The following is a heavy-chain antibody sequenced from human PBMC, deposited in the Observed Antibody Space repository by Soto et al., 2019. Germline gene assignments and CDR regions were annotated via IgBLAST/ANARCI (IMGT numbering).Heavy chain of an antibody. D-gene: IGHD3-22*01. Sequence: SETLSLTCTVSGGSILDSTYYWAWIRQSPGKGLEWIGTIFYSGGTFYTPSLKSRVTMSVDTSNNQFSLKLSSVTAADTAVYYCARQASGYYFPPRPGVTHDYWGQGTLVTVSS. CDR1: GGSILDSTYY. J-gene: IGHJ4*02. CDR2: IFYSGGT. V-gene: IGHV4-39*01. CDR3: ARQASGYYFPPRPGVTHDY.